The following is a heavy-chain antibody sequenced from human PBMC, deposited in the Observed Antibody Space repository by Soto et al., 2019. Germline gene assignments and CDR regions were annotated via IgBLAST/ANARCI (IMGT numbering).Heavy chain of an antibody. Sequence: SETLSLTCGVYGGSFSGYYWSWIRQPPGKGLEWIGEINHSGSTNYNPSLKSRVTISVDTSKNQFSLKLSSVTAADTAVYYCARSRIWDYYYGMDVWGQGTTVTVSS. D-gene: IGHD2-15*01. CDR3: ARSRIWDYYYGMDV. J-gene: IGHJ6*02. V-gene: IGHV4-34*01. CDR1: GGSFSGYY. CDR2: INHSGST.